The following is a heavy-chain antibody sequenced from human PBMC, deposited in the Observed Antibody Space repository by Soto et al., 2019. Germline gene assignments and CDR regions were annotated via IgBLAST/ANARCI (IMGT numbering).Heavy chain of an antibody. CDR2: ISDYNGNT. J-gene: IGHJ6*02. Sequence: QVQLVQSGAEVKKPGASVKVSCKASGYTFTSYGISWVRQAPGPGLEWRGWISDYNGNTNYAQRLQGRDTMTTDTSTSTAYMELRSLRSDDTAVYYCARSALRGYYGMGVWGQGATVTVSS. CDR3: ARSALRGYYGMGV. D-gene: IGHD3-16*01. CDR1: GYTFTSYG. V-gene: IGHV1-18*01.